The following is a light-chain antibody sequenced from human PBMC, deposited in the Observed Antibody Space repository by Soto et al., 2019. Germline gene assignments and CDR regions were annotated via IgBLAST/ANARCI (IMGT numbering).Light chain of an antibody. CDR1: NSNIGADYN. V-gene: IGLV1-40*01. CDR3: QSYDTGLRGMI. CDR2: GNN. J-gene: IGLJ2*01. Sequence: QSVLTQPPSVSGAPGSRVTISCTGTNSNIGADYNVHWYRQLPGTAPKLLIYGNNHRPSGVPDRFSGSKSGPSASLAITGLQTEDEADYYCQSYDTGLRGMIFGGGTKVTVL.